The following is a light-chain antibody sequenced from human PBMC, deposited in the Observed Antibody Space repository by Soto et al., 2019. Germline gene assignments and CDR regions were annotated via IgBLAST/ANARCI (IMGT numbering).Light chain of an antibody. J-gene: IGKJ4*01. V-gene: IGKV1-39*01. Sequence: DVPMTQSPSSLSASVGDTVTITCRASQSVFNHLSWYQQRPGKGPKLLIYAAYNLQTGVPSRFSAGGYGTDFTLTISSVQPEDSATYYCHQSSSTPLTFGGGTRVELE. CDR1: QSVFNH. CDR2: AAY. CDR3: HQSSSTPLT.